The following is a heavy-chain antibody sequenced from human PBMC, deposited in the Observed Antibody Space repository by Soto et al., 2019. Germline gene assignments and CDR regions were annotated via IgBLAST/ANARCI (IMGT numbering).Heavy chain of an antibody. Sequence: GGSLNLSCSASGFTFSSYAMRWFRQLPAKXQEXDPAISGSGGSTYYADSVKGQFTISRDNSKNTLYLQMNSLRAEDTAVYYCAKAPGINYDFWSGYSPNNWFDPWGQGTLVTVSS. CDR2: ISGSGGST. CDR3: AKAPGINYDFWSGYSPNNWFDP. D-gene: IGHD3-3*01. V-gene: IGHV3-23*01. CDR1: GFTFSSYA. J-gene: IGHJ5*02.